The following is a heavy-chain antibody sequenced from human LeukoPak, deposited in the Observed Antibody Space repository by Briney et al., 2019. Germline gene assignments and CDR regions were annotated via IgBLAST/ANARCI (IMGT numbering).Heavy chain of an antibody. Sequence: GTSVKVSCKASGFTFTSSAMQWVRQARGQRLEWIGWIVVGSGNTNYAQKFQERVTITRDMSTSTAYMELSSLRSEDTAVYYCAREELVGNYYDSSGYSDYWGQGTLVTVSS. CDR1: GFTFTSSA. V-gene: IGHV1-58*02. J-gene: IGHJ4*02. D-gene: IGHD3-22*01. CDR2: IVVGSGNT. CDR3: AREELVGNYYDSSGYSDY.